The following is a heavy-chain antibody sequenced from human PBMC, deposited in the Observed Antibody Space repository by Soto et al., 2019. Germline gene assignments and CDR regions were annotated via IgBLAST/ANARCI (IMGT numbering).Heavy chain of an antibody. CDR3: TRHWDWGSLGY. J-gene: IGHJ4*02. CDR2: ISYSGSI. D-gene: IGHD3-16*01. CDR1: GGSISSDY. V-gene: IGHV4-59*08. Sequence: QVQLQESGPGLVKPSETLSLTCTVSGGSISSDYWSWIRQPPGKGLEWMGFISYSGSINYNPPFARPVPIPVDPSKNPCPLNLTSVPAADTAVYYCTRHWDWGSLGYWGQGPLVTVSS.